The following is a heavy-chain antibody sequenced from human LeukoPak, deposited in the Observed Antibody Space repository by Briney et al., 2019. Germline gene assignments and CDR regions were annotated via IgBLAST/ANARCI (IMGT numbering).Heavy chain of an antibody. Sequence: SETLSLTCTVSGGSISSGDYYWSWIRQPPGKGLEWIGYIYYSGSTYYNPSLKSRVTISVDTSKNQFSLKLSSVTAADTAAYYCARAYYYDSSGHPFDPWGQGTLVTVSS. CDR3: ARAYYYDSSGHPFDP. CDR1: GGSISSGDYY. D-gene: IGHD3-22*01. CDR2: IYYSGST. V-gene: IGHV4-30-4*01. J-gene: IGHJ5*02.